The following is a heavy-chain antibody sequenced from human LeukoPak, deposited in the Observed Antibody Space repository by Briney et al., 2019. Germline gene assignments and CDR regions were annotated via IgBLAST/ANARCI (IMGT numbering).Heavy chain of an antibody. V-gene: IGHV4-34*01. J-gene: IGHJ5*02. D-gene: IGHD3-10*01. CDR2: INHSGST. Sequence: SETLSLTCAVYDGSFSGYYWSWIRQPPGKGLEWIGEINHSGSTNYNPSLKSRVTMSVDTSKNQFSLKLSSVTAADTAVYYCARPSTYYYGSGSSFDPWGQGTLVTVSS. CDR1: DGSFSGYY. CDR3: ARPSTYYYGSGSSFDP.